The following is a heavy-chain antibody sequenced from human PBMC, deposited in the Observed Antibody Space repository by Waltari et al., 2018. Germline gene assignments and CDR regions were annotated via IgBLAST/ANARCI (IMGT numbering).Heavy chain of an antibody. Sequence: QLQLQESGPGLVKPSETLSLTCTVSGGSISSSSYYWGWIRQPPGKGLEWIGSIYYSGGTYYNPSLRMRVTISVDTSKNQFSLKLSSGTAADTAVYYWARQGGPPHEDEVPFDLWGRGTLVTVSS. J-gene: IGHJ2*01. CDR2: IYYSGGT. CDR1: GGSISSSSYY. CDR3: ARQGGPPHEDEVPFDL. D-gene: IGHD3-16*01. V-gene: IGHV4-39*01.